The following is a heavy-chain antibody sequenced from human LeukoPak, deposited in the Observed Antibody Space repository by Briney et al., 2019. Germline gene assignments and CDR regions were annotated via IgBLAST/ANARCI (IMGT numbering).Heavy chain of an antibody. CDR1: GGSVSSGTYY. CDR3: ARGGGYYFDTEDY. Sequence: PSQTLSLTCSVSGGSVSSGTYYWSWLRQSAGKGLEWIGHISTSGNTNYNPSVRSRVTISLDTSKNQFSLKLTSVTAADTALYYCARGGGYYFDTEDYWGQGTLVTVSS. D-gene: IGHD3-22*01. J-gene: IGHJ4*02. CDR2: ISTSGNT. V-gene: IGHV4-61*09.